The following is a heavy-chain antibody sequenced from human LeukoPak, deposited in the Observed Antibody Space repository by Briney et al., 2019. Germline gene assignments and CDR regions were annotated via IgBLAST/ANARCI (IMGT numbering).Heavy chain of an antibody. V-gene: IGHV4-30-4*01. J-gene: IGHJ2*01. Sequence: SETLSLTCTVSGGSISSGDYYWSWIRQPPGKGLEWIGYIYYSGSTYYNPSLKSRVAISVDTSKNQFSLKLSSVTAADTAVYYCARDWDYYGSGSQGYFDLWGRGTLVTVSS. CDR1: GGSISSGDYY. CDR3: ARDWDYYGSGSQGYFDL. CDR2: IYYSGST. D-gene: IGHD3-10*01.